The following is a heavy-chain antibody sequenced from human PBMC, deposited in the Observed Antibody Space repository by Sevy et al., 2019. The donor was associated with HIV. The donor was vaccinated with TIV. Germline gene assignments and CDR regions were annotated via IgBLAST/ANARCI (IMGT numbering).Heavy chain of an antibody. CDR2: IWYDGSNK. V-gene: IGHV3-33*01. D-gene: IGHD5-18*01. Sequence: GESLKISCAASGFTFRNDGMHWVRQAPGKGLEWVAVIWYDGSNKEYAASVKGRFTISRDNSKNTLYLEMNSLRAEDTAVYYCARDPGYNYLFYYFDDWGQGTLVTVSS. J-gene: IGHJ4*02. CDR3: ARDPGYNYLFYYFDD. CDR1: GFTFRNDG.